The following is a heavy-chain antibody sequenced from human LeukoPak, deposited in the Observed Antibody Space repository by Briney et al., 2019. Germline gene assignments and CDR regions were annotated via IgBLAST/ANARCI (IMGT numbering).Heavy chain of an antibody. V-gene: IGHV4-59*12. CDR1: GGSIGSYY. D-gene: IGHD3-22*01. CDR2: IYYSGST. CDR3: ARDRGYYDSSGYYYYFDY. J-gene: IGHJ4*02. Sequence: SETLSLTCTVSGGSIGSYYWSWIRQPPGKGLEWIGYIYYSGSTNYNPSLKSRVTISVDTSKNQFSLKLSSVTAADTAVYYCARDRGYYDSSGYYYYFDYWGQGTLVTVSS.